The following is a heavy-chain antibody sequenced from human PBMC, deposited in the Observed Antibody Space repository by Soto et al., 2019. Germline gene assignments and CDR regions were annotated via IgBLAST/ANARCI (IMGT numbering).Heavy chain of an antibody. J-gene: IGHJ6*02. CDR3: ARGPNMVRGDYGMDV. CDR2: IYYSGST. Sequence: PGGSLRLSCAASGFTFSSYSMNWVRQAPGKGLEWIGYIYYSGSTYYNPSLKSRVTISVDTSKNQFSLKLSSVTAADTAVYYCARGPNMVRGDYGMDVWGQGTTVTVSS. CDR1: GFTFSSYS. D-gene: IGHD3-10*01. V-gene: IGHV4-59*06.